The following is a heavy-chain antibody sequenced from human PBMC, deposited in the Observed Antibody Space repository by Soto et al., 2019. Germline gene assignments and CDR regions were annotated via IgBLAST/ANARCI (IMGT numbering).Heavy chain of an antibody. V-gene: IGHV4-34*01. CDR1: GGSFIGYY. J-gene: IGHJ6*02. D-gene: IGHD3-16*01. CDR3: ARGRGAENTFYYSFGMDV. Sequence: SETLSLTCAVYGGSFIGYYCIFIRQPPFKWLEWIVEIKHSGSTNYNPSLKSRVTISVDTSKKQFSLKLNSVTAADTAVYYCARGRGAENTFYYSFGMDVWGQGTTVTVSS. CDR2: IKHSGST.